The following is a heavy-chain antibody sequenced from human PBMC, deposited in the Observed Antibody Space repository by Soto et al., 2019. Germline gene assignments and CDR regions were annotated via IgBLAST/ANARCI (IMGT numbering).Heavy chain of an antibody. D-gene: IGHD3-22*01. J-gene: IGHJ4*02. V-gene: IGHV3-33*01. CDR3: ARGTTYYYDSSGYLLAY. Sequence: RRLSCAASGFTFSSYGMHWVRQAPGKGLEWVAVIWYDGSNKYYADSVKGRFTISRDNSKNTLYLQMNSLRAEDTAVYYCARGTTYYYDSSGYLLAYWGQGTLVTVSS. CDR1: GFTFSSYG. CDR2: IWYDGSNK.